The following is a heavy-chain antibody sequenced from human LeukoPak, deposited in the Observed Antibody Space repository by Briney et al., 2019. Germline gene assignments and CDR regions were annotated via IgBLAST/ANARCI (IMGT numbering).Heavy chain of an antibody. CDR2: IYYSGST. V-gene: IGHV4-59*08. CDR3: ARLTMVRAYYYYGMDV. CDR1: GGSISSYY. Sequence: SETLSLTCTVSGGSISSYYWSWIRQPPGKGLEWIGYIYYSGSTYYNPSLKSRVTISVDTSKNQFSLKLSSVTAADTAVYYCARLTMVRAYYYYGMDVWGQGTTVTVSS. J-gene: IGHJ6*02. D-gene: IGHD3-10*01.